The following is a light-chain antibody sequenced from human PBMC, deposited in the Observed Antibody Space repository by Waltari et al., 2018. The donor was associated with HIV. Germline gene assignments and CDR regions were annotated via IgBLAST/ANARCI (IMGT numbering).Light chain of an antibody. Sequence: SSELTQPPSVSVSPGQTARTTCPGDALPHQYAQWDQQKAAQAPVLVISKDSERPSGIPERFSGSSSGTTVTLTISGVQAEDEADYNCQSADSSGTDLIFGGGTKLTVL. J-gene: IGLJ2*01. CDR2: KDS. CDR1: ALPHQY. CDR3: QSADSSGTDLI. V-gene: IGLV3-25*03.